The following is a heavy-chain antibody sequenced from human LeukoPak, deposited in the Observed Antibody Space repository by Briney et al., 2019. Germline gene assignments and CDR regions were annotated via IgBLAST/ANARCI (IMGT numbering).Heavy chain of an antibody. V-gene: IGHV3-30*18. Sequence: PGRSPRLSCAASGFTFSSYGMHWVRQAPGKGLEWVAVISYDGSNKYYADSVKGRFTISRDNSKNTLYLQMNSLRAEDTAVYYCAKVVDAFDIWGQGTMVTVSS. CDR3: AKVVDAFDI. CDR1: GFTFSSYG. D-gene: IGHD1-26*01. CDR2: ISYDGSNK. J-gene: IGHJ3*02.